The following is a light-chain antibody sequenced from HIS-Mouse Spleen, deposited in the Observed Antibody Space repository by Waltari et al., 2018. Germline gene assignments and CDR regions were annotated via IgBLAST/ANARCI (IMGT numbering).Light chain of an antibody. Sequence: HSALTQPASVSGSPGQSITISCTGTSSDVGSYNLVSWYQQHPGKAPKLMIDEGSKRPSGGSNRFSGSKSGNTASLTISGLQAEDEADYYCCSYAGSSTLVFGGGTKLTVL. CDR1: SSDVGSYNL. J-gene: IGLJ2*01. CDR3: CSYAGSSTLV. V-gene: IGLV2-23*01. CDR2: EGS.